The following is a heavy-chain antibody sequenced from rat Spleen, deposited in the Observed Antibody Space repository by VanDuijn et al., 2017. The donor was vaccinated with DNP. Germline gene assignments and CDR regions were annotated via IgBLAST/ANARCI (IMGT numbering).Heavy chain of an antibody. J-gene: IGHJ2*01. Sequence: EVQLQESGPGLVKPSQSLSLTCSVTGYSITSNYWGWIRNFPGNKMEWMGYISYSGRTSYNPSLKSRISITRETSKNQFFLQLNSVTTEDTATYYCARFGPDLDYWGQGVMVTVSS. V-gene: IGHV3-1*01. CDR3: ARFGPDLDY. CDR1: GYSITSNY. D-gene: IGHD3-1*01. CDR2: ISYSGRT.